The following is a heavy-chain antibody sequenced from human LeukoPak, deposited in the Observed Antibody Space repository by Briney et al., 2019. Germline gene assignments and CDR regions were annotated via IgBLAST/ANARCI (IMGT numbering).Heavy chain of an antibody. D-gene: IGHD3-10*01. CDR2: ITSSGSPR. V-gene: IGHV3-48*04. CDR1: GFTFNKCG. CDR3: VRGGFSLDR. Sequence: GGSLRLSCAASGFTFNKCGLNWVRQAPGKGLEWVAFITSSGSPRYYADSVKGRFTISRDNANNSLYLQMNTLRAEDTAVYYCVRGGFSLDRWGQGTLVTVSS. J-gene: IGHJ5*02.